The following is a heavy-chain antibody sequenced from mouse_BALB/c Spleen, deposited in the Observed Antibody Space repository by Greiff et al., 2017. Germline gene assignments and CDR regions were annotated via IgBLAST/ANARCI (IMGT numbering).Heavy chain of an antibody. CDR2: ILPGSGST. CDR1: GYTFSSYW. V-gene: IGHV1-9*01. D-gene: IGHD1-2*01. CDR3: ARGLLRPYAMDY. Sequence: QVQLKQSGAELMKPGASVKISCKATGYTFSSYWIEWVKQRPGHGLEWIGEILPGSGSTNYNEKFKGKATFTADTSSNTAYMQLSSLTSEDSAVYYCARGLLRPYAMDYWGQGTSVTVSS. J-gene: IGHJ4*01.